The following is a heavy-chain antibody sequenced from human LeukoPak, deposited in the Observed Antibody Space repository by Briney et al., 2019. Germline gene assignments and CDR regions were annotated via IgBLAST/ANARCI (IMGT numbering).Heavy chain of an antibody. CDR3: ARDGDITMVRGYYYYYGMGV. D-gene: IGHD3-10*01. V-gene: IGHV1-2*02. J-gene: IGHJ6*02. Sequence: ASVKVSCKTSGYTFSNFGINWVRQAPGQGLEWMGWINPNSGGTNYAQKFQGRVTMTRDTSISTAYMELSRLRSDDTAVYYCARDGDITMVRGYYYYYGMGVWGQGTTVTVSS. CDR1: GYTFSNFG. CDR2: INPNSGGT.